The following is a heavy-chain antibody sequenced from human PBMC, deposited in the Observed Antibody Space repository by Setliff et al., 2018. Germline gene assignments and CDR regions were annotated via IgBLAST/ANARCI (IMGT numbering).Heavy chain of an antibody. Sequence: PSETLSLTCTVSGGSISGYYWSWIRQPPGKSLEWIGYIYHSGSTFYNPSLKSRVTISLDTSKNQFSLKLRSVTAADTAVYYCARQGFGTTYMPFDYWDHGTLVTVSS. CDR3: ARQGFGTTYMPFDY. CDR2: IYHSGST. J-gene: IGHJ4*01. V-gene: IGHV4-59*08. CDR1: GGSISGYY. D-gene: IGHD1-7*01.